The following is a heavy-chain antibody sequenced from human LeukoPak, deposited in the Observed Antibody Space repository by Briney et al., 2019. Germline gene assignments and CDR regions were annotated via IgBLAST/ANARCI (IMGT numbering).Heavy chain of an antibody. J-gene: IGHJ4*02. CDR2: INPSGGST. V-gene: IGHV1-46*01. CDR1: GYTFTGYY. Sequence: ASVKVSCKASGYTFTGYYMHWVRQAPGQGLEWMGIINPSGGSTSYAQKFQGRVTMTRDTSTSTVYMELSSLRSEDTAVYYCARGSYYYDSSGYSPYDYWGQGTLVTVSS. CDR3: ARGSYYYDSSGYSPYDY. D-gene: IGHD3-22*01.